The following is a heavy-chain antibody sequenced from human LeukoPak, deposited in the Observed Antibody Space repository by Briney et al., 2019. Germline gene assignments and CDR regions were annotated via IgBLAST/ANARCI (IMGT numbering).Heavy chain of an antibody. CDR2: INWNGGST. J-gene: IGHJ6*03. V-gene: IGHV3-20*04. Sequence: GGSLRLSCAASGFTFDDYGMSWGRQAPGKGLEWVSGINWNGGSTGYADSVKGRFTISRDNAKNSLYLQMNSLRAEDTALYYCARGLRWVGYYYYYMDVWGKGTTVTVSS. CDR1: GFTFDDYG. D-gene: IGHD4-23*01. CDR3: ARGLRWVGYYYYYMDV.